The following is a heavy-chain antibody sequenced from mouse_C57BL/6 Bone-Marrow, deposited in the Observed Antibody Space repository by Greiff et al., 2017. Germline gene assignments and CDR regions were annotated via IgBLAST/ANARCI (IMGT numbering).Heavy chain of an antibody. CDR1: GFTFSDYG. D-gene: IGHD4-1*01. CDR2: ISSGSSII. J-gene: IGHJ4*01. V-gene: IGHV5-17*01. CDR3: ARPGAMDY. Sequence: EVKLVESGGGLVKPGGSLKLSCAASGFTFSDYGMHWVRQAPEKGLEWVAYISSGSSIIYYADTVKGRFTISRDNAKNTLFLQMTSLRSEDTAKYYCARPGAMDYWGQGTSVTVSS.